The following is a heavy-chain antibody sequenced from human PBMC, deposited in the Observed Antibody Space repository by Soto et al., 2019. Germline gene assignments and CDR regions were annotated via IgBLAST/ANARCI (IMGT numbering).Heavy chain of an antibody. CDR1: GGTFSSYA. V-gene: IGHV1-69*01. D-gene: IGHD2-15*01. CDR2: IIPIFGTA. Sequence: QVQLVQSGAEVKKPGSSVKVSCKASGGTFSSYAISWVRQAPGQGLEWMGGIIPIFGTANYAQKFQGRVTISADESASTAYMELSGLRSEDTAVYYCARVLGYCSGGSCYPQSGHYFDYWGQGTLVTVSS. J-gene: IGHJ4*02. CDR3: ARVLGYCSGGSCYPQSGHYFDY.